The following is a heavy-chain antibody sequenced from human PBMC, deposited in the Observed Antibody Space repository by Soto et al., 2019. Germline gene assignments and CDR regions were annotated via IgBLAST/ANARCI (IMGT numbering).Heavy chain of an antibody. CDR1: GGTFSSYS. V-gene: IGHV1-69*08. CDR3: AREPYGDYSGD. Sequence: QVQLVQSGAEVKKPGSSVKVSCKASGGTFSSYSINWVRQAPGQGLEWMGRVTPILGIANYAQKLQGRVTIPADKSTSSAYMELSSLRSEDTAVYYCAREPYGDYSGDWAEGTLVTVSA. CDR2: VTPILGIA. J-gene: IGHJ4*02. D-gene: IGHD4-17*01.